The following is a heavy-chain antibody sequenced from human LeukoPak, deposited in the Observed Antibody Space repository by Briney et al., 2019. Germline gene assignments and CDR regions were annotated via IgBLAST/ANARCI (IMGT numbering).Heavy chain of an antibody. Sequence: PGGSLRLSCAASGFTFSDYYMSWIRQAPGKGLEWVSYISSSSSYIYYADSVKGRFTISRDNAKNSLYLQMNSLRAEDTAVYYCARVKSDSSGYYQSFDYWGQGTLVTVSS. V-gene: IGHV3-11*06. CDR1: GFTFSDYY. J-gene: IGHJ4*02. CDR2: ISSSSSYI. CDR3: ARVKSDSSGYYQSFDY. D-gene: IGHD3-22*01.